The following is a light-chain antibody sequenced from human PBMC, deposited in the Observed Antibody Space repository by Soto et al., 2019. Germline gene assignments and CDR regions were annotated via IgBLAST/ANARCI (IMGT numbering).Light chain of an antibody. CDR2: AAS. CDR1: QGIIDY. Sequence: DIQMTQSPSSLSASVGDRVTITCRASQGIIDYLAWYQQKPGKAPTLLIYAASTVASGVPSRFSGSGSGTDFTLTISSLQPEDVATYYCQTYNSAPQTFGPGTKVEIK. J-gene: IGKJ1*01. V-gene: IGKV1-27*01. CDR3: QTYNSAPQT.